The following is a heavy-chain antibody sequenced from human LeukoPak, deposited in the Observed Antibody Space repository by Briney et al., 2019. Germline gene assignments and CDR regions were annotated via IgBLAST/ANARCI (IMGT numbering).Heavy chain of an antibody. CDR3: ARRCSGGSCYSLSSGFDP. V-gene: IGHV3-21*04. D-gene: IGHD2-15*01. J-gene: IGHJ5*02. CDR2: ISSSSSYI. Sequence: GGSLRLSCAASGFTFSSYSMNWVRQAPGKGLEWVSSISSSSSYIYYADSVKGRFTISRDNAKNSLYLQMNSLRAEDTAVYYCARRCSGGSCYSLSSGFDPWGQGTLVTVSS. CDR1: GFTFSSYS.